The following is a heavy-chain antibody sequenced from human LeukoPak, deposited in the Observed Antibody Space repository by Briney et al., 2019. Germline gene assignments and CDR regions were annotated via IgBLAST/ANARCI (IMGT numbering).Heavy chain of an antibody. CDR3: ARGDKFGSGSYHY. CDR2: IYYTGST. CDR1: GFTFSSYA. V-gene: IGHV4-59*01. Sequence: GSLRLSCAASGFTFSSYAMSWIRQPPGKGLEWIGYIYYTGSTSYNPSLKSPVTISIDLSKNQFSLKVSSVTAADTAVYYCARGDKFGSGSYHYWGQGTLVTVAS. J-gene: IGHJ4*02. D-gene: IGHD3-10*01.